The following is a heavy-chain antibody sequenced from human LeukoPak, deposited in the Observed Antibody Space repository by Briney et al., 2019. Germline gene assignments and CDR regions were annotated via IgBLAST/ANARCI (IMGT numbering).Heavy chain of an antibody. CDR1: GFTFSSYA. Sequence: GGSLRLSCAASGFTFSSYAMHWVRQAPGKGLEWVAVISYDGSYKDYADSVKGRFTVSRDNSKSTLYLQMNSLRAEDTAVYYCAKDPYYYGSGSYYNGPPLGYWGQGTLVTVSS. CDR3: AKDPYYYGSGSYYNGPPLGY. D-gene: IGHD3-10*01. CDR2: ISYDGSYK. J-gene: IGHJ4*02. V-gene: IGHV3-30*04.